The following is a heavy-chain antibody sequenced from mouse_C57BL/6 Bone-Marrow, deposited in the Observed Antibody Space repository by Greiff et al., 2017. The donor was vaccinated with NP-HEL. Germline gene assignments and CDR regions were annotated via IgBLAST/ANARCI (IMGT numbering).Heavy chain of an antibody. D-gene: IGHD1-1*01. Sequence: QVQLQQSGAELMKPGASVKLSCKATGYTFTGYWIEWVKQRPGHGLEWIGEILPGSGSTNYNEKFKGKATFTADTSSNTAYMQLSSLTTEDSAIYYCARGSDYYGNSYNWFADWGHGTLVTVSA. CDR3: ARGSDYYGNSYNWFAD. CDR2: ILPGSGST. CDR1: GYTFTGYW. J-gene: IGHJ3*01. V-gene: IGHV1-9*01.